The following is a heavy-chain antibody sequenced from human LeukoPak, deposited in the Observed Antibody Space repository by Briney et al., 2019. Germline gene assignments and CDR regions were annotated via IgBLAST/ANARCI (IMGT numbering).Heavy chain of an antibody. J-gene: IGHJ5*02. D-gene: IGHD2-15*01. CDR2: IYYSGGT. CDR1: GGSISSSSYY. CDR3: ARRYCSGGSCYSDNWFDP. Sequence: SETLSLTCTVSGGSISSSSYYWGWIRQPPGKGLEWIGSIYYSGGTYYNPSLKSRVTISVDTSKNQFSLKLSSVTAADTAVYYCARRYCSGGSCYSDNWFDPWGQGTLVTVSS. V-gene: IGHV4-39*01.